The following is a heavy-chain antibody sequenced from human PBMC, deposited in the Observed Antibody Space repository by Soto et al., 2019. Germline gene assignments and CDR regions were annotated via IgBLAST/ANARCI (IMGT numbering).Heavy chain of an antibody. V-gene: IGHV3-23*01. CDR2: ISGSGGST. J-gene: IGHJ6*02. D-gene: IGHD3-3*01. CDR1: GFTFSSYA. Sequence: PGGSLRLSCAASGFTFSSYAMSWVRQAPGKGLEWVSAISGSGGSTYYADSVKGRFTISRDNSKNTLYLQMNSLRAEDTAVYYCAKDQYYDFWSGYPGPYYYYYGMDVWGQGTTVTVSS. CDR3: AKDQYYDFWSGYPGPYYYYYGMDV.